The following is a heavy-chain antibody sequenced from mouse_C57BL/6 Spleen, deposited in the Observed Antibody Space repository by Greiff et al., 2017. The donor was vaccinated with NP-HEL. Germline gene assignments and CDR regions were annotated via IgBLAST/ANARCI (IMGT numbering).Heavy chain of an antibody. Sequence: VKLQESGAELVRPGASVTLSCKASGYTFTDYEMHWVKQTPVHGLEWIGAIDPETGGTAYNQKFKGKAILTADKSSSTAYMELRSLTSEDSAVYYCTTGAWFAYWGQGTLVTVSA. J-gene: IGHJ3*01. D-gene: IGHD4-1*01. CDR2: IDPETGGT. CDR1: GYTFTDYE. CDR3: TTGAWFAY. V-gene: IGHV1-15*01.